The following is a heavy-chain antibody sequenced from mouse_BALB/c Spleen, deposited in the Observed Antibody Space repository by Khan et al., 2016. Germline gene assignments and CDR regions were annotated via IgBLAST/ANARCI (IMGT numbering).Heavy chain of an antibody. CDR2: ISSYNGGT. CDR1: GYSFTSYY. J-gene: IGHJ4*01. V-gene: IGHV1S34*01. Sequence: LVKTGASVKISCKTSGYSFTSYYMHWVKQSHGKSLEWIGYISSYNGGTNYNQKFKGKATFTVDTSSSTAYMQFNSLTSEDSAVFYGARGFGYDGYAMDYWDQRTSVTVSS. CDR3: ARGFGYDGYAMDY. D-gene: IGHD2-2*01.